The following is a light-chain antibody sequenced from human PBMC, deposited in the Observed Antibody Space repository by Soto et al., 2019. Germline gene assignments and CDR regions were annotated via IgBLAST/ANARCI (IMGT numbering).Light chain of an antibody. J-gene: IGLJ1*01. Sequence: QSVLTQPPSVSGAPGQRVSISCTGSSSNIGAGYDVHWYQQLPGTAPKLLISTNSNRPSGVPDRFSASRSGTSASLAITGLQAEDEADYYCQSYDTNLPVVFGTGTKLTVL. CDR2: TNS. CDR1: SSNIGAGYD. V-gene: IGLV1-40*01. CDR3: QSYDTNLPVV.